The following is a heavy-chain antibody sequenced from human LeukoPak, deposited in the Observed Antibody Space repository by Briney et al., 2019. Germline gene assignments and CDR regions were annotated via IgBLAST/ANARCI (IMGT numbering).Heavy chain of an antibody. J-gene: IGHJ6*03. CDR1: GFTFGTYA. CDR2: ISFDGSHK. Sequence: GGSLRLSCAASGFTFGTYAMHWVRQAPGKGLEWVAVISFDGSHKYSADSVKGRFTISRDNSKNTLYLQMNSLRAEDTAVYYCARTMAARTYYYYYYMDVWGKGTTVTVSS. CDR3: ARTMAARTYYYYYYMDV. V-gene: IGHV3-30-3*01. D-gene: IGHD6-6*01.